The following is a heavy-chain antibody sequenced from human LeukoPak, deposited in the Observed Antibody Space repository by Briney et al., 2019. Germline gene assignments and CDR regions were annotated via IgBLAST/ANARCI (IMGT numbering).Heavy chain of an antibody. CDR2: IYSGGST. Sequence: PGGSLRLSCAASGFTVSSNYMSWVRQAPGKGLECVSVIYSGGSTYYADSVKGRFTISRDNSKNTVYLQMNSLRAEDMAVYYCARDSSGWYWNWFDPWGQGTLVTVSS. J-gene: IGHJ5*02. V-gene: IGHV3-66*01. D-gene: IGHD6-19*01. CDR3: ARDSSGWYWNWFDP. CDR1: GFTVSSNY.